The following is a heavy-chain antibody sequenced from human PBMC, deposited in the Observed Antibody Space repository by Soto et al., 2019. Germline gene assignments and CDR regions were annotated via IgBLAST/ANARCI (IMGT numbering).Heavy chain of an antibody. J-gene: IGHJ6*02. V-gene: IGHV4-31*03. CDR1: GGSISSGGYY. Sequence: SETLSLTCTVSGGSISSGGYYWSWIRQHPGKGLEWIGYIYYSGSTYYNPSLKSRVTISVDTSKNQFSLKLSSVTAADTAVYYCARDVFLEWLAPRNGMDVWGQGTTVTVSS. CDR2: IYYSGST. D-gene: IGHD3-3*01. CDR3: ARDVFLEWLAPRNGMDV.